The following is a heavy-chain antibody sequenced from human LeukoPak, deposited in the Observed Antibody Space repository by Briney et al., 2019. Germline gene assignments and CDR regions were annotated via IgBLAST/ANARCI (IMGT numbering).Heavy chain of an antibody. D-gene: IGHD3-3*01. J-gene: IGHJ6*03. V-gene: IGHV1-69*05. Sequence: ASVKVSCKASGYTFTSYGINWVRQAPGQGLEWMGGIIPIFGTANYAQKFQGRVTITTDESTSTAYMELSSLRSEDTAVYYCAREAVDYDFWSGYYTGMSYYMDVWGKGTTVTVSS. CDR2: IIPIFGTA. CDR3: AREAVDYDFWSGYYTGMSYYMDV. CDR1: GYTFTSYG.